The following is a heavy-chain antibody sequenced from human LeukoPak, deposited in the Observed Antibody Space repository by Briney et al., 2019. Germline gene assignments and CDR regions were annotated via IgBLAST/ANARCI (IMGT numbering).Heavy chain of an antibody. J-gene: IGHJ5*02. CDR3: ARDLGYSGFDWAP. CDR1: GGSISSGGYH. V-gene: IGHV4-30-2*01. Sequence: PSQTLSLTCTVSGGSISSGGYHWSWIRQPPGKGLEWIGYIYHSGSTYYNPSLKSRVTISVDRSKNQFSLKLSSVTAADTAVYYCARDLGYSGFDWAPWGQGTLVTVSS. CDR2: IYHSGST. D-gene: IGHD5-12*01.